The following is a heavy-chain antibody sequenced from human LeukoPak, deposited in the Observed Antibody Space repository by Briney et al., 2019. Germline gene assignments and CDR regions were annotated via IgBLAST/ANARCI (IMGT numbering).Heavy chain of an antibody. CDR3: ARTSATGWFDP. CDR2: IYTSGST. D-gene: IGHD1-14*01. Sequence: PSETLSLTCAVSGGSISSGGYSWSWIRQPAGKGLEWIGRIYTSGSTNYNPSLKSRVTMSVDTSKNQFSLKLSSVTAADTAVYYCARTSATGWFDPWGQGTLVTVSS. CDR1: GGSISSGGYS. J-gene: IGHJ5*02. V-gene: IGHV4-61*02.